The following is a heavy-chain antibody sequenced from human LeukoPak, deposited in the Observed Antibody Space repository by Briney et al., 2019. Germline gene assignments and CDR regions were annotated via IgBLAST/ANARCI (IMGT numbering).Heavy chain of an antibody. CDR3: ARVTGYDWESSYDY. CDR1: GFTFSDYC. V-gene: IGHV3-11*01. Sequence: GGSLRLTCAASGFTFSDYCMSWIRQAPGKGLEWVSYISSSGSTIYYADSVKGRFTISRDNAKNSLYLQMNSLRAEDTAVYYCARVTGYDWESSYDYWGQGTLVTVSS. CDR2: ISSSGSTI. J-gene: IGHJ4*02. D-gene: IGHD5-12*01.